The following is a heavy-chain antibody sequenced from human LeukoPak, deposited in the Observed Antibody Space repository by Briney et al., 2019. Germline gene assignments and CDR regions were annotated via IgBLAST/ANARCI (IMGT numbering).Heavy chain of an antibody. D-gene: IGHD1-1*01. Sequence: PGGSLRLSCAAPGFTFSSSSMNWVRQTPGEGLEWVSSITSSSSYIYYADSVKGRFTISRDNANNSLYLQMNSLRAEDTAVYYCARNWNGPDYWGQGTLVTVSS. V-gene: IGHV3-21*01. CDR3: ARNWNGPDY. CDR2: ITSSSSYI. J-gene: IGHJ4*02. CDR1: GFTFSSSS.